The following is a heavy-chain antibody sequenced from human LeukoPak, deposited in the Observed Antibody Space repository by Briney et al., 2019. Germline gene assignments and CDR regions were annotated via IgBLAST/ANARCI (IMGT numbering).Heavy chain of an antibody. CDR1: GFTFSSYA. Sequence: GGSLRLTCAASGFTFSSYAMSWVRQAPGKGLEWVSAISGSGGSTYYADSVKGRFTISRDNSKNTLYLQMNSLRAEDTAVYYCAKGLRYFDWLLAWGQGTLVTVSS. D-gene: IGHD3-9*01. CDR2: ISGSGGST. J-gene: IGHJ4*02. CDR3: AKGLRYFDWLLA. V-gene: IGHV3-23*01.